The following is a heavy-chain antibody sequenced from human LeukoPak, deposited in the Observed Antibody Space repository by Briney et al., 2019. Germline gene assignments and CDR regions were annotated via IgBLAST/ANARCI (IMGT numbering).Heavy chain of an antibody. J-gene: IGHJ4*02. CDR1: GGTFSSYA. V-gene: IGHV1-69*04. CDR2: IIPILGIA. Sequence: SVKVSCKASGGTFSSYAISWVRQAPGQGLEWMGGIIPILGIANYAQKFQGRVTITADKSTSTAYMELSSLRSEDTAVYYCARDKKGIAVAGLFDYWGQGTLVTVSS. CDR3: ARDKKGIAVAGLFDY. D-gene: IGHD6-19*01.